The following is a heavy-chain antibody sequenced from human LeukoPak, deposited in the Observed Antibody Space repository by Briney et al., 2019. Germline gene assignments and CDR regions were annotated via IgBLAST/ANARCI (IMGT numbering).Heavy chain of an antibody. Sequence: GGSLRLSCAASGFTVSSNYMSWVRQAPGKGLEWVSVIYSGDSTYHADSVKVRFTISRDNSKNSLYLQMNSLRAEDTAVYYCARGAQASGWSKDIVVVPAVHNWFDPWGQGTLVTVSS. CDR3: ARGAQASGWSKDIVVVPAVHNWFDP. V-gene: IGHV3-53*03. CDR1: GFTVSSNY. J-gene: IGHJ5*02. CDR2: IYSGDST. D-gene: IGHD2-2*01.